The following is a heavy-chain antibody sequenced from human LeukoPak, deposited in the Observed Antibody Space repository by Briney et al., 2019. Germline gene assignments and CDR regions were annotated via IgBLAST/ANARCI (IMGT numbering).Heavy chain of an antibody. CDR3: ANWIGSSSRDY. Sequence: GGSLRLSCAASGXTFSTYAMTWVRQAPGKGLEWVSGINSNGDEIYYADSVRGRFTISRDNSNNALYLQMDSLRAEDTAVYYCANWIGSSSRDYWGQGTLVTVSS. CDR2: INSNGDEI. D-gene: IGHD6-6*01. CDR1: GXTFSTYA. J-gene: IGHJ4*02. V-gene: IGHV3-23*01.